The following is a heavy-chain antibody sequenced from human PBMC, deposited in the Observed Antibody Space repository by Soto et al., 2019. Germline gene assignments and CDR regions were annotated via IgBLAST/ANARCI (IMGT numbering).Heavy chain of an antibody. CDR1: GFTFSSYG. J-gene: IGHJ4*02. D-gene: IGHD3-16*01. Sequence: GSLRLSCAASGFTFSSYGMHWVRQAPGKGLEWVAFIWHDGGNKFYAESVKGRFTISRDNSKNTLYLQMTSLSAEDTAMYYCARDGDVNTGFGKDYWGQGTLVTVSS. V-gene: IGHV3-33*01. CDR3: ARDGDVNTGFGKDY. CDR2: IWHDGGNK.